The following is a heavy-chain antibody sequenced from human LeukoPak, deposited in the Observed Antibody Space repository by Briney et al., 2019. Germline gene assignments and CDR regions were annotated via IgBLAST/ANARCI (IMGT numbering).Heavy chain of an antibody. V-gene: IGHV1-2*02. CDR3: ARALRAATWGFYGMDV. Sequence: ASVKVSCKASGYTFTDYHLHWVRLAPGQGPEWMGWINPNNGGTKFAQMFQGRVTMTRDTSISTAYMELSGLFSDDTAVYYCARALRAATWGFYGMDVWGQGTTVTVSS. CDR1: GYTFTDYH. D-gene: IGHD6-13*01. J-gene: IGHJ6*02. CDR2: INPNNGGT.